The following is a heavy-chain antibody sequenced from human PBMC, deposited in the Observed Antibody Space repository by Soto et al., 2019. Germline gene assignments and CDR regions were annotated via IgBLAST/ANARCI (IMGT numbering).Heavy chain of an antibody. CDR1: GGSIGSSGYY. V-gene: IGHV4-39*02. Sequence: SETLSLTCTVSGGSIGSSGYYWGWIRQPPGKGLEWIGNIYYSGSTYYNPSLKSRVTISVDTSKNQFSLTLNSVTAADTAVYYCARDVFIAAAGTEWGQGTLVTVSS. CDR2: IYYSGST. D-gene: IGHD6-13*01. CDR3: ARDVFIAAAGTE. J-gene: IGHJ4*02.